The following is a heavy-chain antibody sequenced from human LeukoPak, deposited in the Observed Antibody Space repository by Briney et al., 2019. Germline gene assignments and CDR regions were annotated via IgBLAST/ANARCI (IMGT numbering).Heavy chain of an antibody. J-gene: IGHJ4*02. CDR1: GFPFSRFA. CDR3: ATSPPYDYIWGSYRSVFDY. CDR2: ISGSGGTT. Sequence: GGSLRLSCAASGFPFSRFAMSWVRQAPGKGLEWVSTISGSGGTTNYADSVKGRFTFSRDNSQNTLYLQMNSLRAEDTAVYYCATSPPYDYIWGSYRSVFDYWGQGTLVTVSS. V-gene: IGHV3-23*01. D-gene: IGHD3-16*02.